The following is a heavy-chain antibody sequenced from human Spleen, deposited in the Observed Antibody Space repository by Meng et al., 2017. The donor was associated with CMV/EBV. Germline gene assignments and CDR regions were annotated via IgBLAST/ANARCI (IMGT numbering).Heavy chain of an antibody. CDR2: INHSGST. D-gene: IGHD6-13*01. CDR1: GGSFSGYY. CDR3: ARGGLYSSSWYDY. Sequence: VQQLQWGEGCLKPSETLSHTCAVYGGSFSGYYWSWISQPPGKGLEWIGEINHSGSTNDNPSLKSRVTITVDTSKNQFSLKLSSVTAADTAVYYCARGGLYSSSWYDYWGQGTLVTVSS. V-gene: IGHV4-34*01. J-gene: IGHJ4*02.